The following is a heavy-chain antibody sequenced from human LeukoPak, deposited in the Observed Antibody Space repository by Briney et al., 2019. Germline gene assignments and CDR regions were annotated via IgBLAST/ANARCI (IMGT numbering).Heavy chain of an antibody. Sequence: SETLSLTCTVSGYSISSGYYWGWVRQPPGKGLEWIGSIYHSGSTYYHPSLKDRVTISVDTSKNQFSLKLSSVTAADTAVYYCAREGGYCSSTSCRYPFDYWGQGTLVTVSS. CDR1: GYSISSGYY. D-gene: IGHD2-2*01. CDR3: AREGGYCSSTSCRYPFDY. CDR2: IYHSGST. J-gene: IGHJ4*02. V-gene: IGHV4-38-2*02.